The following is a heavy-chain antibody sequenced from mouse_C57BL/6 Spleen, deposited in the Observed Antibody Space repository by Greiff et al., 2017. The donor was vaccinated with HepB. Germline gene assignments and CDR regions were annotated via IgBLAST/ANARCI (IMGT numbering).Heavy chain of an antibody. CDR2: ISYDGSN. CDR1: GYSITSGYY. Sequence: EVQLQQSGPGLVKPSQSLSLTCSVTGYSITSGYYWNWIRQFPGNKLEWMGYISYDGSNNYNPSLKKRISITRDTSKNQFFLKLNSVTTEDTATYYCAREDYDYDGDYAMDYWGQGTSVTVSS. V-gene: IGHV3-6*01. CDR3: AREDYDYDGDYAMDY. J-gene: IGHJ4*01. D-gene: IGHD2-4*01.